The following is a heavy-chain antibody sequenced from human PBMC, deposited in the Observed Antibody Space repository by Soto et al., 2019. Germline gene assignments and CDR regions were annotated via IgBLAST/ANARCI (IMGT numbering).Heavy chain of an antibody. J-gene: IGHJ6*02. V-gene: IGHV3-23*01. CDR3: ARSRRGAYSSGWYSPSGYYNYGIDV. CDR2: ISGSGDNT. Sequence: RLSCAASGFTFSSYAMSWVRQAPGKGLEWVSAISGSGDNTHYADSVKGRFTISRDNSKNTLYLQMNSLRAEDTAVYYCARSRRGAYSSGWYSPSGYYNYGIDVWGQGTKVTVSS. D-gene: IGHD6-19*01. CDR1: GFTFSSYA.